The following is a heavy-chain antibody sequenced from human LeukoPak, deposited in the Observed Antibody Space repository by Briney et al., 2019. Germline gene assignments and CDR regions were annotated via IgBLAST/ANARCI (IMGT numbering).Heavy chain of an antibody. D-gene: IGHD3-22*01. Sequence: ASETLSLTCTVSGGSISSYYWSWIRQPPGKGLEWIGYIYYSGSTDYNPSLKSRVTMSVDTSKDQFSLKLSSVTAADTAVYYCATLQSSGYDYSDYWGQGILVTVSS. CDR3: ATLQSSGYDYSDY. J-gene: IGHJ4*02. CDR2: IYYSGST. CDR1: GGSISSYY. V-gene: IGHV4-59*08.